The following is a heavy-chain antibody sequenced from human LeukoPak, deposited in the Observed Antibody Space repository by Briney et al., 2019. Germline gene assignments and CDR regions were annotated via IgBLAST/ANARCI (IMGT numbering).Heavy chain of an antibody. Sequence: GGSLRLSCAASGFTFSSYAMSRVRQAPGKGLEWVSAISGSGGSTYYADSVKGRFTISRDNSKNTPYLQMNSLRAEDTAVYYCAKGTTVTYYYFDYWGQGTLVTASS. CDR2: ISGSGGST. J-gene: IGHJ4*02. V-gene: IGHV3-23*01. CDR1: GFTFSSYA. D-gene: IGHD4-17*01. CDR3: AKGTTVTYYYFDY.